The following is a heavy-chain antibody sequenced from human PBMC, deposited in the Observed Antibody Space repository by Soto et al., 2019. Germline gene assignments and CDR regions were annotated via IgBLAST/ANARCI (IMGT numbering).Heavy chain of an antibody. CDR3: ATIGIPHGGNWYFDL. CDR2: ISSSGSTI. J-gene: IGHJ2*01. Sequence: GGSLRLSCAASGFTFSDYYMSWISQAPGKGLEWVSYISSSGSTIYYADSVKGRFTISRDNAKNSLYLQMNSLRAEDTAVYYCATIGIPHGGNWYFDLWGRGTLVTVSS. CDR1: GFTFSDYY. D-gene: IGHD2-15*01. V-gene: IGHV3-11*01.